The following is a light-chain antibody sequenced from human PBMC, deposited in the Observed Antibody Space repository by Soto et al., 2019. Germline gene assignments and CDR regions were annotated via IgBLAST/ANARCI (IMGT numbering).Light chain of an antibody. CDR2: DAS. J-gene: IGKJ3*01. Sequence: DIQMTQSPSTLSASVGDRVTITCRASQSISSWLAWYQQKPGKAPKLLIYDASSLESGVPSRFSVSGSGTEFTLTISSLQPGDFATYYCQQYNSYPFTFGPGTKVDIK. CDR1: QSISSW. V-gene: IGKV1-5*01. CDR3: QQYNSYPFT.